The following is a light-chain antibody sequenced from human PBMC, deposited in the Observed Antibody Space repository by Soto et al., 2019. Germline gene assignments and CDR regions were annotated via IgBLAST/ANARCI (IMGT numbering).Light chain of an antibody. V-gene: IGKV3-20*01. CDR1: QSFSSSY. J-gene: IGKJ1*01. Sequence: EIVLTQSPGTLSLSPGERATLSCRASQSFSSSYLAWYQQKPGQAPRLLIYETSSRATGIPDSFSGSGSQTDFTLTISRLEPEDLAVYDCQQYGTSPRTFGQGTKVEIK. CDR3: QQYGTSPRT. CDR2: ETS.